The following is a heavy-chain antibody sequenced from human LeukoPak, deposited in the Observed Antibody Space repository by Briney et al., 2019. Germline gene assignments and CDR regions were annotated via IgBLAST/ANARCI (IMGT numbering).Heavy chain of an antibody. CDR2: IIPIFGTA. CDR1: RGTFSSYA. J-gene: IGHJ3*02. D-gene: IGHD3-3*01. Sequence: ASVKVSCKASRGTFSSYAISWVRQAPGQGLEWMGGIIPIFGTANYAQKFQGRVTITTDESTSTAYMELSSLRSEDTAVYYCAREPTYYDFWSAYGGAFDIWGQGTMVTVSS. CDR3: AREPTYYDFWSAYGGAFDI. V-gene: IGHV1-69*05.